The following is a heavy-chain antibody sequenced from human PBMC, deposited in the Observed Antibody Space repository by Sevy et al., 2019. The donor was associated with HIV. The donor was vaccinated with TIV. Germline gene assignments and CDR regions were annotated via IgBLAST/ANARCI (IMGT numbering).Heavy chain of an antibody. CDR1: GSSISSGGYY. CDR2: IYYSGST. V-gene: IGHV4-31*03. D-gene: IGHD3-10*01. CDR3: ASHMVRGVKGDQFDY. J-gene: IGHJ4*02. Sequence: SETLSLTCTVSGSSISSGGYYWSWIRQHPGKGLEWIGYIYYSGSTYYNPSLKSRVTISVDTSKNQFSLKLSSVTAADTAVYYCASHMVRGVKGDQFDYWGQGTLVTVSS.